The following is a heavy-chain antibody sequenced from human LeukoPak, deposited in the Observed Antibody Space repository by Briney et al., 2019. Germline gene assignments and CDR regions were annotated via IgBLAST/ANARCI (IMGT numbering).Heavy chain of an antibody. J-gene: IGHJ4*02. V-gene: IGHV3-21*01. D-gene: IGHD3-10*01. CDR1: GFIFNSYS. Sequence: GGSLRLSCAASGFIFNSYSMNWVRQAPGKGLEWVSAITSTSNHINYADSVKGRFTISRDSANNSLYLQMNSLRAEDTAVYYCARVYSANGYGSGYYDYWGQGTLVTVSS. CDR2: ITSTSNHI. CDR3: ARVYSANGYGSGYYDY.